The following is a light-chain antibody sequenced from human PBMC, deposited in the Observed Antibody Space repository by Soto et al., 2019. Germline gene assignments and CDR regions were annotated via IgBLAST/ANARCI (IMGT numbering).Light chain of an antibody. CDR2: EAS. V-gene: IGKV1-5*01. CDR1: HDIGNY. CDR3: QQYNSYGWT. J-gene: IGKJ1*01. Sequence: DIQLTQSPSTLSASVGDRVIITCRASHDIGNYLAWYQQKPGKAPKHLIYEASNLRSGVPSRFSGSGSGTEFTLTITGLQPDDFATYYCQQYNSYGWTFGQGTKVDIK.